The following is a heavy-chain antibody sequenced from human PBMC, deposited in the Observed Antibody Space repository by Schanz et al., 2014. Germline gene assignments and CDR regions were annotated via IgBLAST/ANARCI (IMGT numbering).Heavy chain of an antibody. V-gene: IGHV3-30*02. Sequence: QVQLEEGGGGGVESGGSLRKRGAVSGGNVSRKGKKRVTEAPGKGLEWVTFIRGDGRDKYYADSVKGRFSVSRDNSKNTLYLQMNSLRAEDTAIYYCAKYRYSVFDFDYWGQGTLVTVSS. D-gene: IGHD3-16*02. CDR2: IRGDGRDK. CDR1: GGNVSRKG. CDR3: AKYRYSVFDFDY. J-gene: IGHJ4*02.